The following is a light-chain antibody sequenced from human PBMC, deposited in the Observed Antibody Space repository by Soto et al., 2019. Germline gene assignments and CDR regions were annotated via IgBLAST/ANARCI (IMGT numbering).Light chain of an antibody. J-gene: IGLJ1*01. CDR3: SSFTRSSTYV. CDR1: SSDIGGYNY. CDR2: EVS. V-gene: IGLV2-14*01. Sequence: QSALTQPASVSGSPGQSITISCTGTSSDIGGYNYVSWYQQHPGKAPKVVIYEVSNRPLGVSNRFSASKSGNTASLIISGLQAEDEADYYCSSFTRSSTYVFGSGTKLTVL.